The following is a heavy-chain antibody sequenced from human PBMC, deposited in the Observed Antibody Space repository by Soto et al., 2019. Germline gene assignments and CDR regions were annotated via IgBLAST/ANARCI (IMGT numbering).Heavy chain of an antibody. D-gene: IGHD2-8*02. CDR1: GFTVSTYG. J-gene: IGHJ4*02. CDR3: TGEVASGY. Sequence: QVQLVESGGGVVQPGRSLRLSCAVSGFTVSTYGMHWVRQAPGKGLEWVAVISRDGGTKYYADSVKGRFTISRDNSRNTLFLEMNSLRGDDMAVYYCTGEVASGYWGQGTXVTVS. CDR2: ISRDGGTK. V-gene: IGHV3-30*03.